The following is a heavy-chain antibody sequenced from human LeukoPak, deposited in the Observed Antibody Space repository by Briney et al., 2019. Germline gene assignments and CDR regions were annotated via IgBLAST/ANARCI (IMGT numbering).Heavy chain of an antibody. CDR1: GFTFSSYA. V-gene: IGHV3-23*01. Sequence: GGSLRLSCAASGFTFSSYAMSWVRQAPGKGLEWVSAISGSGGSTYYADSVKGRFTISRDNSKNTLYLQMNSLRAEDTAVYYCAMLPSGYPSTGEKLGGDYWGQGTLVTVSS. CDR2: ISGSGGST. CDR3: AMLPSGYPSTGEKLGGDY. D-gene: IGHD3-22*01. J-gene: IGHJ4*02.